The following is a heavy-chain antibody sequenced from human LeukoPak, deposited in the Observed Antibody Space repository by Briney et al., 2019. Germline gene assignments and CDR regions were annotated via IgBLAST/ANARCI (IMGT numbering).Heavy chain of an antibody. CDR1: GFTFSSYG. V-gene: IGHV3-30*18. Sequence: GGSLRLSCAASGFTFSSYGMHWVSQAPGKGLEWVAVISYDGSNKYYADSVKGRFTISRDNSKNTLYLQMNSLRAEDTAVYYCAKAKGRRYSGYDLDYWGQGTLVTVSS. D-gene: IGHD5-12*01. CDR2: ISYDGSNK. J-gene: IGHJ4*02. CDR3: AKAKGRRYSGYDLDY.